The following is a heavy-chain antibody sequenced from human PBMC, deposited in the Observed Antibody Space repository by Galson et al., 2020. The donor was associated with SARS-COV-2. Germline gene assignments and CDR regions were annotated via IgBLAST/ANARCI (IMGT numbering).Heavy chain of an antibody. D-gene: IGHD1-26*01. CDR1: GFTFSKSY. Sequence: GESLKISCVASGFTFSKSYMSWVRQAPGKGLEWIASISRGGNITHYGASSEGRFTISRDNSKNTVFLQMHSLRAEDTAVYYCRKGQAEGSSWGQGTLVTVSS. J-gene: IGHJ4*02. CDR3: RKGQAEGSS. V-gene: IGHV3-23*01. CDR2: ISRGGNIT.